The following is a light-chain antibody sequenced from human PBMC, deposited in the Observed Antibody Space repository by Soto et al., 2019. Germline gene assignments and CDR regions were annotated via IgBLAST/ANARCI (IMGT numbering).Light chain of an antibody. Sequence: QSALTQPASVTGSPGQSITISCSGSSSDVGGYNYVSWYQQHPGRAPKLMIYDVSNRPSGVSNRFSGSKSGNTASLTISWLQAADDADYYCSSYPGSETVVFGGGTKLTVL. CDR1: SSDVGGYNY. CDR3: SSYPGSETVV. J-gene: IGLJ2*01. V-gene: IGLV2-14*03. CDR2: DVS.